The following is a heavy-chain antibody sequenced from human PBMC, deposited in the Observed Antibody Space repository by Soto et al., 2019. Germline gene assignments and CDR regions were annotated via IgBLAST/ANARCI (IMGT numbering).Heavy chain of an antibody. CDR3: ARVPMVEYYGMDV. D-gene: IGHD3-10*01. J-gene: IGHJ6*02. CDR1: GGSFSGYY. CDR2: INHSGST. V-gene: IGHV4-34*01. Sequence: SETLSLTCAVFGGSFSGYYWSWIRQPPGKGLEWIGEINHSGSTNYNPSLKSRVTISVDTSKNQFSLKLSSVTAADTAVYYCARVPMVEYYGMDVWGQGTTVTVSS.